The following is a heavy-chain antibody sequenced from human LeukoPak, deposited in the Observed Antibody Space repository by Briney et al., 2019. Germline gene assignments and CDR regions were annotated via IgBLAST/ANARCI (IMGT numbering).Heavy chain of an antibody. CDR3: ARDRIAVAGMGAFQH. J-gene: IGHJ1*01. CDR1: RFTFSTYA. V-gene: IGHV3-30-3*01. CDR2: ISNDGTNE. D-gene: IGHD6-19*01. Sequence: PGGSLRLSCAASRFTFSTYAMHWVRQAPDKGLEWVAGISNDGTNEDHADSVKGRFTISRDNSKNTLYLQMNSLRAEDTAIYYCARDRIAVAGMGAFQHWGQGTLVTVSS.